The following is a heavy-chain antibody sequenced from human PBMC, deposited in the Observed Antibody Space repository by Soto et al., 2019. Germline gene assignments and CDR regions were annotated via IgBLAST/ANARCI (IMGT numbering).Heavy chain of an antibody. CDR1: CDSISSTIDY. CDR2: IYYSGST. Sequence: PSLTLSHTCPVTCDSISSTIDYWVWNSQPPGKGLEWIGSIYYSGSTYNNPSLRSRVSMSIDTSKDQFSLKLKSVTAADTALYFCARRRPSVVTQAYFDVWGPGSLVNVSS. CDR3: ARRRPSVVTQAYFDV. J-gene: IGHJ4*02. V-gene: IGHV4-39*01. D-gene: IGHD2-21*02.